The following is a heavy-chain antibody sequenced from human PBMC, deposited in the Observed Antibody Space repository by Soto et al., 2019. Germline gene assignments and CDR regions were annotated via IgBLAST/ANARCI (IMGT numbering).Heavy chain of an antibody. J-gene: IGHJ4*02. CDR2: IYYGGST. D-gene: IGHD6-13*01. CDR3: ARVSREYSSSWSRIDY. CDR1: GGSISSYY. Sequence: SETLSLTCTVSGGSISSYYWSWIRQPPGKGLEWIGYIYYGGSTNYNPSLKSRVTISVDTSKNQFSLKLSSVTAADTAVYYCARVSREYSSSWSRIDYWGQGTLVTSPQ. V-gene: IGHV4-59*01.